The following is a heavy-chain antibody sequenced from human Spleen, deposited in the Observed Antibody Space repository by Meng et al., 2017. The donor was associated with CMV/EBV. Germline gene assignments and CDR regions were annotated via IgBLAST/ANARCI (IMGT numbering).Heavy chain of an antibody. J-gene: IGHJ4*02. Sequence: HITLTDYGPPLVNPTQTSTLTCTFSGFSLSTSGVGVGWIRQPPGKALEWLALIYWDDDKRYSPSLKSRLTITKDTSKNQVVLTMTNMDPVDTATYYCAHADSNSPMGDFDYWGQGTLVTVSS. V-gene: IGHV2-5*02. D-gene: IGHD6-13*01. CDR1: GFSLSTSGVG. CDR2: IYWDDDK. CDR3: AHADSNSPMGDFDY.